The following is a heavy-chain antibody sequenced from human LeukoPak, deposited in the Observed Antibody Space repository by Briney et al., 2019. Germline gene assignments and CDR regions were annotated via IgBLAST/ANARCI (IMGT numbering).Heavy chain of an antibody. V-gene: IGHV4-39*07. D-gene: IGHD3-22*01. J-gene: IGHJ3*02. CDR2: IYYSGST. CDR3: ARWGRTMIVVVDAFDI. Sequence: SETLSLTCTVSGGSISSSSYYWGWIRQPPGKGLEWIGSIYYSGSTYYNPSLKSRVTISVDTSKNQFSLKLSSVTAADTAVYYCARWGRTMIVVVDAFDIWGQGTMVTVSS. CDR1: GGSISSSSYY.